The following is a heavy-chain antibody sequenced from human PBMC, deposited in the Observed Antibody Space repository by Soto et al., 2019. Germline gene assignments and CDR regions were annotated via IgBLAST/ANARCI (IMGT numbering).Heavy chain of an antibody. J-gene: IGHJ5*02. D-gene: IGHD2-2*01. Sequence: GASVKVSCKASGYTFTGYYMHWVRQAPGQGLEWMGWINPNSGGTNYAQKFQGWVTMTRDTSISTAYMELSRLRSDDTAVYYCAREVKEVSVVPAAKKNWFDPWGQGTLVTVSS. V-gene: IGHV1-2*04. CDR2: INPNSGGT. CDR3: AREVKEVSVVPAAKKNWFDP. CDR1: GYTFTGYY.